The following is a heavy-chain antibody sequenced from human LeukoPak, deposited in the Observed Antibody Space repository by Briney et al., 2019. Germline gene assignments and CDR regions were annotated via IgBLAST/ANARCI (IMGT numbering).Heavy chain of an antibody. CDR2: IYHSGST. J-gene: IGHJ4*02. D-gene: IGHD5-24*01. Sequence: ASETVSLTCTVSGSGYSISGGYYWGWIRQPPGKGLEWIGSIYHSGSTYYNPSLKSRVTISVDTSKNQFSLKLSSVTAADTAVYYCARQTDWERWLQNSLDYWGQGTLVTVSS. CDR1: GSGYSISGGYY. CDR3: ARQTDWERWLQNSLDY. V-gene: IGHV4-38-2*02.